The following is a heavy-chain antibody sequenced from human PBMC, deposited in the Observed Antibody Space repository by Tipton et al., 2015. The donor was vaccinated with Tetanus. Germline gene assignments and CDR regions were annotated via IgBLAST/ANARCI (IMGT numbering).Heavy chain of an antibody. CDR2: VRPGGSP. D-gene: IGHD6-19*01. CDR3: AFLPKHWLVPSFDP. CDR1: GASFSGSY. Sequence: TLSLTCGVSGASFSGSYWSWIRQPPGKGLEWVGEVRPGGSPYYNPSLKIRATIAVDTSKNHFSLNLDSVTAAVTAFYYCAFLPKHWLVPSFDPWGQGTLVTVSS. J-gene: IGHJ5*02. V-gene: IGHV4-34*01.